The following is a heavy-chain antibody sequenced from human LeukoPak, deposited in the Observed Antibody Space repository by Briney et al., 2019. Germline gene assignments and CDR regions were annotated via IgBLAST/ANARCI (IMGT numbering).Heavy chain of an antibody. Sequence: PGGSLRLSCAASGFTFSNYYMNWVRQAPGKGLEWVSYISGSSSTIYYADSVKGRFTISRDNANNSLYLQMHSLRAEDTAVYYCARDQGGGVLDIWGLGTMVTVSS. CDR1: GFTFSNYY. J-gene: IGHJ3*02. D-gene: IGHD3-16*01. V-gene: IGHV3-48*01. CDR3: ARDQGGGVLDI. CDR2: ISGSSSTI.